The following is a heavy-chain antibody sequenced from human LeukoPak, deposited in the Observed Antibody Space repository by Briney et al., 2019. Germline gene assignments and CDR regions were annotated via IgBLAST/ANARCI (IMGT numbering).Heavy chain of an antibody. CDR3: AKRRVAVAGDFDY. CDR1: GFTFSSYA. V-gene: IGHV3-23*01. J-gene: IGHJ4*02. Sequence: GRSLRLSCATSGFTFSSYAMSWVRQASGKGLEWVSVISGSGGSTYYADSVKGRFTISRDNSKNTLYLQMNSLRAEDTAVYYCAKRRVAVAGDFDYWGQGTLVTVSS. CDR2: ISGSGGST. D-gene: IGHD6-19*01.